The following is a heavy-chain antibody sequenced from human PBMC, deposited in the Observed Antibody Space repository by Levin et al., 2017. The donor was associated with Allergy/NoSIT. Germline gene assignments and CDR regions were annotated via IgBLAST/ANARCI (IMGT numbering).Heavy chain of an antibody. D-gene: IGHD3-22*01. Sequence: ASVKVSCKASGYTFTAHYIHWVRQAPGQGLEWIGWINPSSGGINYAQKFQDRVTITRDPSINTAYLELSSLRADDTAVFYCARGHIYYFDNTAYSDYWGQGTLVTVSS. CDR2: INPSSGGI. CDR1: GYTFTAHY. V-gene: IGHV1-2*02. J-gene: IGHJ4*02. CDR3: ARGHIYYFDNTAYSDY.